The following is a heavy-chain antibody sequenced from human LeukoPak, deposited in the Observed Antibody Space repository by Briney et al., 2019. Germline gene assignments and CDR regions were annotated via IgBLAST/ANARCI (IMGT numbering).Heavy chain of an antibody. CDR2: IYYSGST. CDR1: GGSISSSSYY. V-gene: IGHV4-39*07. D-gene: IGHD1-26*01. J-gene: IGHJ4*02. Sequence: SETLSLTCTVSGGSISSSSYYWGWIRQPPGKGLEWIGSIYYSGSTYYNPSLKSRITISVDTSKNQFSLKLSPVTAADTAVYYCASLSLKVGARHFDYWGQGTLVTVSS. CDR3: ASLSLKVGARHFDY.